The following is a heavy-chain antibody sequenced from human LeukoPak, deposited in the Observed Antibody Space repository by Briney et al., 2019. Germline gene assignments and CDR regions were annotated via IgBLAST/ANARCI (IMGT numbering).Heavy chain of an antibody. Sequence: VASVKVSCKASGYTFTSYDINWVRQATGQGLEWMGWMNPNSGNTGYAQKFQGRVTITRNTSISTAYMELSSLRSEDTAVYYCARGLRGRIAAAATYYYYMDVWGKGTTVTVSS. CDR2: MNPNSGNT. J-gene: IGHJ6*03. CDR3: ARGLRGRIAAAATYYYYMDV. D-gene: IGHD6-13*01. V-gene: IGHV1-8*01. CDR1: GYTFTSYD.